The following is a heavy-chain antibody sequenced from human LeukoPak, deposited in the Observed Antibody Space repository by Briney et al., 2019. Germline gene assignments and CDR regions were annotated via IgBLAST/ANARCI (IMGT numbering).Heavy chain of an antibody. D-gene: IGHD7-27*01. CDR2: VYYTGST. V-gene: IGHV4-31*03. Sequence: SETLSPTCTVSVDSISSSSFYWGWIRQPPGKGLEWIGHVYYTGSTYYNPSLKSRVTISVDTSKNQFSLKLSSVTAADTAVYYCASRTGDRLGVDLWGRGTLVTVSS. CDR3: ASRTGDRLGVDL. J-gene: IGHJ2*01. CDR1: VDSISSSSFY.